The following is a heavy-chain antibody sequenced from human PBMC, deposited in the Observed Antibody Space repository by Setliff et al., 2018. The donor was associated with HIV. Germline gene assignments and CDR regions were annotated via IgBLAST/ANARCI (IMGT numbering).Heavy chain of an antibody. CDR1: GFTFNKAW. V-gene: IGHV3-15*01. CDR2: IKSKSDGGAI. J-gene: IGHJ6*03. Sequence: PGGSLRLSCAASGFTFNKAWMNWVRQAPGEGREWVGRIKSKSDGGAIDYAAPVRGRFTISRDVSKQTLYLQMNGLRLEDTATYYCATVTRNTGYAGTFYFYMDVWGKGTTVTVSS. D-gene: IGHD5-12*01. CDR3: ATVTRNTGYAGTFYFYMDV.